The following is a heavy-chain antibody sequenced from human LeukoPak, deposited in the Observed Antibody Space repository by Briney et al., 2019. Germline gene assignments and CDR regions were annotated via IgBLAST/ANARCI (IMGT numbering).Heavy chain of an antibody. V-gene: IGHV4-59*01. CDR2: IYDTEKT. J-gene: IGHJ5*01. Sequence: SETLSLTCTVSDGPIRNSYWNWIRQPPGKGLEWIGNIYDTEKTNYNPSLKSRVTMSLDTSKNQVSLKLTSVNAADTAVYYCARGRNWFDFWGQGTRVTVSS. CDR1: DGPIRNSY. CDR3: ARGRNWFDF.